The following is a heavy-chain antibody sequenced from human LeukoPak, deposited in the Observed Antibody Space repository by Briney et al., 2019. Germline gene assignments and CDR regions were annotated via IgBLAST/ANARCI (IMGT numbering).Heavy chain of an antibody. CDR1: GYSFTSYS. Sequence: GESLKISCKASGYSFTSYSIGWVRQMPGKGLECMGIIYPGDSDTRYSPSFQGQVTISADKSINTAYLQWSSLKASDTAMYYCARLGTYWSNYYFEYWGQGTLVTVSS. CDR2: IYPGDSDT. D-gene: IGHD3-10*01. J-gene: IGHJ4*02. CDR3: ARLGTYWSNYYFEY. V-gene: IGHV5-51*01.